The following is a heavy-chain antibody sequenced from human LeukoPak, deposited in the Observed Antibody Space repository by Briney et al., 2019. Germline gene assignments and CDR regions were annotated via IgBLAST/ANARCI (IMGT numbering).Heavy chain of an antibody. CDR2: IHYSGTT. D-gene: IGHD2-15*01. J-gene: IGHJ4*02. Sequence: SETLSLTCTVSGGSISGYYWSWIRQPPGKGLEWIGYIHYSGTTDYNPSLKSQVTISVDTSKNQFSLKLTSVTAADTAVYYCARGAAATRDYWGQGILVTVSS. V-gene: IGHV4-59*01. CDR3: ARGAAATRDY. CDR1: GGSISGYY.